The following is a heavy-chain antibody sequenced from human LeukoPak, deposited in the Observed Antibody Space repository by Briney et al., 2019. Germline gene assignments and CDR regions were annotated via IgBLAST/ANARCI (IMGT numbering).Heavy chain of an antibody. J-gene: IGHJ4*02. CDR3: ARDVGDL. CDR2: INQGGSEK. CDR1: GFTFSTYW. D-gene: IGHD2-21*02. Sequence: PGGSLRLSCAPSGFTFSTYWMGWFRQAPGKGLEWLANINQGGSEKYYVDSVKGRFTISRDNAKNSLFLQMNSLRAEDTAVYYCARDVGDLWGQGTLVTVSS. V-gene: IGHV3-7*01.